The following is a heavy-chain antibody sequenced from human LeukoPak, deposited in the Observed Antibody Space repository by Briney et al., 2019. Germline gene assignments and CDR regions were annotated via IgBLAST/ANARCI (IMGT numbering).Heavy chain of an antibody. CDR3: AREVHTSTFDY. V-gene: IGHV4-34*01. Sequence: SETLSLTCAVYGGSFNGYYWSWIRQTPGKGLEWIGEGNESGGTKYNPSLKSRVTISADSSKNQFSLKLSSVTAADTAVYYCAREVHTSTFDYWGQGTLVTVSS. J-gene: IGHJ4*02. CDR2: GNESGGT. CDR1: GGSFNGYY.